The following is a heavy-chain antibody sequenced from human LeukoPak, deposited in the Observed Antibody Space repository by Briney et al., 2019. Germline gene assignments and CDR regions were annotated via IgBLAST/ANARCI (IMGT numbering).Heavy chain of an antibody. V-gene: IGHV1-18*04. CDR3: ARGYYYDSTGSQEYYYGMDV. Sequence: ASVKVSCKASGYTFTSCGISWVRQAPGQGLEWMGWISDYNGNTNYAQKLQGRVTMTTDTSTSTAYMELRSLRSDDTAVYYCARGYYYDSTGSQEYYYGMDVWGQGTTVTVSS. J-gene: IGHJ6*02. D-gene: IGHD3-22*01. CDR2: ISDYNGNT. CDR1: GYTFTSCG.